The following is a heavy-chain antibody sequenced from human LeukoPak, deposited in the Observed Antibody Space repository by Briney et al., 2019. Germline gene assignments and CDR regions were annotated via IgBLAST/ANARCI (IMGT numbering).Heavy chain of an antibody. V-gene: IGHV1-69*05. CDR1: GGTFSSYA. CDR3: ARDRGYSYGYLDY. J-gene: IGHJ4*02. CDR2: IIPILGTA. D-gene: IGHD5-18*01. Sequence: SVKVSCKASGGTFSSYAISWVRQAPGQGLEWMGGIIPILGTANYAQKFQGRVTITTDESTSTAYMELSSLRSEDTAVYYCARDRGYSYGYLDYWGQGTLVTVSS.